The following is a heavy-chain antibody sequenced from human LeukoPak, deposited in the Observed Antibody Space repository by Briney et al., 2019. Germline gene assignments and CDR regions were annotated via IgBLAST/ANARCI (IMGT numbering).Heavy chain of an antibody. J-gene: IGHJ4*02. Sequence: PSDTLSLTCAVSGGSISSYYWTWIRQPPGKGLEWIGYIFYSGRTNYNPSLKSRVTISIDTSKNHFSLQLSSVTAADTAVYYCARGWDNWDYWGQGTLVTVSS. V-gene: IGHV4-59*07. CDR2: IFYSGRT. CDR3: ARGWDNWDY. CDR1: GGSISSYY. D-gene: IGHD1-1*01.